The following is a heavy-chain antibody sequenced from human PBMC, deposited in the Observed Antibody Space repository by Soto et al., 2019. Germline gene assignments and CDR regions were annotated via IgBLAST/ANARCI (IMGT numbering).Heavy chain of an antibody. Sequence: ASVKVSCKASGYTFTSYDINWVRQATGQGLEWMGWMNPNSGNTGYAQKFQGRVTMTRNTSISTAYMELSSLRSEDTAVYYCHTAMVRGYFYYGMDVWGQGTTVTVSS. D-gene: IGHD5-18*01. CDR3: HTAMVRGYFYYGMDV. CDR1: GYTFTSYD. V-gene: IGHV1-8*01. J-gene: IGHJ6*02. CDR2: MNPNSGNT.